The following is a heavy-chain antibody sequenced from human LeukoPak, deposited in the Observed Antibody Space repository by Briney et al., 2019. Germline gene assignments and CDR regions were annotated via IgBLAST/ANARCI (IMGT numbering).Heavy chain of an antibody. V-gene: IGHV3-7*01. CDR3: ARDRMPSSYRGLDP. J-gene: IGHJ5*02. CDR1: GFSFSNYY. Sequence: PGGSLRLSCAASGFSFSNYYMSWVRQAPGKGLEWVANIKQDGTQEYYVDSVKGRFTVSRANAKHSLHLQMNSLRAEHTAVYYCARDRMPSSYRGLDPWGQGTLVIVSS. D-gene: IGHD3-10*01. CDR2: IKQDGTQE.